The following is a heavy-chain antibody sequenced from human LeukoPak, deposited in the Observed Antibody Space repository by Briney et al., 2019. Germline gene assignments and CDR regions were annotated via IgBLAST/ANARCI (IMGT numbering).Heavy chain of an antibody. Sequence: PGGSLRLSCAASGFTFSNYGMHWVRQALGKGLEWVAVIWYDGSNKYYADSVKGRFTISRDNSKNTLYLQMNSLRAEDTAVYYCARGDYYDSSGYSQYFQHWGQGTLVTVSS. CDR2: IWYDGSNK. CDR3: ARGDYYDSSGYSQYFQH. CDR1: GFTFSNYG. D-gene: IGHD3-22*01. V-gene: IGHV3-33*01. J-gene: IGHJ1*01.